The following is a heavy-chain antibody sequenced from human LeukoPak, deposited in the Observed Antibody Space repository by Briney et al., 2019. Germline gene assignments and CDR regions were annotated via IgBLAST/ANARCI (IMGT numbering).Heavy chain of an antibody. V-gene: IGHV3-74*01. CDR3: GRQYCSGGSCYWDAFDI. CDR2: INTDGSST. CDR1: GITFSNAW. J-gene: IGHJ3*02. Sequence: GGSLRLSCAVSGITFSNAWMSWVRQAPGKGLVWVSRINTDGSSTNYADSVKGRFTISRDNAKNTLYLQMNSLRAEDTAVYYCGRQYCSGGSCYWDAFDIWGQGTMVTVSS. D-gene: IGHD2-15*01.